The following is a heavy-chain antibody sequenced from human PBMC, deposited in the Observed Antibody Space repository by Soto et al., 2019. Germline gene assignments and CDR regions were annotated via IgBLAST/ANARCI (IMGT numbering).Heavy chain of an antibody. D-gene: IGHD6-19*01. CDR2: INAGNGNT. J-gene: IGHJ4*02. Sequence: QVQLVQSGAEVKKPGASVKVSCKASGYTFTSYAMHWVRQAPGQRLEWMGWINAGNGNTKYSQKFQGRVTITRDTSACTAYMELSSLRYEDTAVYYCASVYIAVALTDYWGQGTLVTVSS. CDR1: GYTFTSYA. V-gene: IGHV1-3*01. CDR3: ASVYIAVALTDY.